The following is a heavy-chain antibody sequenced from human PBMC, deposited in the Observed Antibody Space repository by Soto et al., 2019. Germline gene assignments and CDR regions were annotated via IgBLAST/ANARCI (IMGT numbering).Heavy chain of an antibody. CDR2: ISAYNGNT. CDR3: ARAHVCSSSSIWFDP. Sequence: ASVKVSCKASGYTFTSYGISWVRQAPGQGLEWMGWISAYNGNTNYAQKLQGRVTMTTDTSTSTAYMELRSLRSDDTAVYYCARAHVCSSSSIWFDPWGQGTLVTVSS. D-gene: IGHD6-13*01. CDR1: GYTFTSYG. J-gene: IGHJ5*02. V-gene: IGHV1-18*01.